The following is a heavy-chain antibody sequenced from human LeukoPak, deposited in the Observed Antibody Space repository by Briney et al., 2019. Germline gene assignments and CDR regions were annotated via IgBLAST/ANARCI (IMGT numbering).Heavy chain of an antibody. D-gene: IGHD3-22*01. J-gene: IGHJ4*02. CDR2: INSGGTTT. CDR1: GFAFSTYT. CDR3: LRGDSRDF. V-gene: IGHV3-21*06. Sequence: PGVSLRLSCAACGFAFSTYTMNWARQAPGKGLEWVASINSGGTTTHYAFSAKGRFTISRDNAQNVLYLQMNGLRGDDAAVYYCLRGDSRDFWGQGTLVTVSS.